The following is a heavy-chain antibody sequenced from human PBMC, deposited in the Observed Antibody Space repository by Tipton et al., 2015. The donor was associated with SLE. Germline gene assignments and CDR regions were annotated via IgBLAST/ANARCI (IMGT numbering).Heavy chain of an antibody. J-gene: IGHJ4*02. Sequence: LSCAVYGESFNGYFWTWIRQSPGKGLEWIAEIIHSGVTNYNPSLKSRVTISVDMSKNQVSLKLSSVTAADTAVYYCARVAPTEVFDYWGQGTLVTVSS. V-gene: IGHV4-34*12. CDR3: ARVAPTEVFDY. CDR2: IIHSGVT. D-gene: IGHD1-1*01. CDR1: GESFNGYF.